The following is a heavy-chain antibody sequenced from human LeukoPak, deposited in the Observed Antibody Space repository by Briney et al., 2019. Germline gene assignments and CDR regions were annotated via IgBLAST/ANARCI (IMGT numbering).Heavy chain of an antibody. Sequence: ASVKVSCKASGYTFTGYYMHWVRQAPGQGLEWMGRINPNSGGTNYAQKFQGRVTMTRDTSISTAYMELSRLRSDDTAVYYCARDRTTVGYYYGMDVWGQGTTVTVSS. D-gene: IGHD4-11*01. CDR1: GYTFTGYY. CDR2: INPNSGGT. CDR3: ARDRTTVGYYYGMDV. V-gene: IGHV1-2*06. J-gene: IGHJ6*02.